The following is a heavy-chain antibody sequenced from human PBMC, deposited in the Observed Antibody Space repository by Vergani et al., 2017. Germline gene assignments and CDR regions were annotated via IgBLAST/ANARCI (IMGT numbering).Heavy chain of an antibody. Sequence: QVQLQESGPGLVKPSQTLSLTCTVSGGSISSGGYYWSWIRPHPGKGLEWIGYIYYSGSTYYNPSLKGVVTISVDTSKNQFSLKLSSVTAADTAVYYCARKYSSSWYGESMDVWGQGTTVTVSS. J-gene: IGHJ6*02. CDR1: GGSISSGGYY. D-gene: IGHD6-13*01. CDR2: IYYSGST. CDR3: ARKYSSSWYGESMDV. V-gene: IGHV4-31*01.